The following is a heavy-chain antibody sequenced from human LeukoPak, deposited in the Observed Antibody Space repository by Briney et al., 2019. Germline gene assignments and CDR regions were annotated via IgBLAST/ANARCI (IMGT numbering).Heavy chain of an antibody. CDR2: ISSSSSYI. Sequence: GGSLRLSCAASGFIFSSYGMHWVRQAPGKGLEWVSSISSSSSYIYYADSVKGRFTISRDNAKNSLYLQMNSLRAEDTAVYYCARGSLFDIWGQGTMVTVSS. V-gene: IGHV3-21*01. J-gene: IGHJ3*02. CDR1: GFIFSSYG. CDR3: ARGSLFDI.